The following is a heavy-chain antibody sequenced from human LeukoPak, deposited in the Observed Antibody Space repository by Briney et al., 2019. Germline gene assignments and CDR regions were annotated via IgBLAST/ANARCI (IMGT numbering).Heavy chain of an antibody. V-gene: IGHV3-49*04. J-gene: IGHJ6*03. Sequence: GGSLRLSCAASGFTFSSYSMNWVRQAPGKGLEWVGFIRSKAYGGTTEYAASVKGRFTISRDDSKSIAYLQMNSLKTEDTAVYYCTRDRSTYYDFWSGYYSSHYYYYYMDVWGKGTTVTVSS. CDR3: TRDRSTYYDFWSGYYSSHYYYYYMDV. D-gene: IGHD3-3*01. CDR2: IRSKAYGGTT. CDR1: GFTFSSYS.